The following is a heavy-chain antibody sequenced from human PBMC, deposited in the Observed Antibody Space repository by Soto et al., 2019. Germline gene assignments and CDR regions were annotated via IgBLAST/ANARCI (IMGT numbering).Heavy chain of an antibody. CDR3: VKGTLGTYGHVYFEH. V-gene: IGHV2-5*02. CDR1: GFSFDMNKER. CDR2: IYWDGDE. Sequence: QITLKETGPPLVKPTQTLTLTCTFSGFSFDMNKERVGWVRQPPGKALEWLALIYWDGDEHYSPSLKNRLSITKDTSKDQVVLTLTDVHPADTATYYCVKGTLGTYGHVYFEHWCQGTLVTVSS. D-gene: IGHD3-16*01. J-gene: IGHJ4*02.